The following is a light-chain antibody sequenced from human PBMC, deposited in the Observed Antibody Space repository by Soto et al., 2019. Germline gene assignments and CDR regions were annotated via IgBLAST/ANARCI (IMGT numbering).Light chain of an antibody. Sequence: QSALTQPASVSGSPGQSITISCTGTSNDVGGYNYVSWYQQHPGEAPKPMIYEDGNRPSGVSNRFSGSKSGNTASLTISGLLADDEADYYCSSYTPSNTPGVFGTGTKVTVL. J-gene: IGLJ1*01. CDR1: SNDVGGYNY. V-gene: IGLV2-14*01. CDR3: SSYTPSNTPGV. CDR2: EDG.